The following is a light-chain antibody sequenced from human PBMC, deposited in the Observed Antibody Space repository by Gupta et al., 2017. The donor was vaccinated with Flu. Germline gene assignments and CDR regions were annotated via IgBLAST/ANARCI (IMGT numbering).Light chain of an antibody. J-gene: IGKJ4*01. CDR2: GAS. V-gene: IGKV3-15*01. CDR3: QQYNNWPPLT. Sequence: EIVMTQSPATLSVSPGERATLFCRASQSIAVNNLAWYQQKPGQAPRLLIYGASVRATGLPARFSGSWSGREFTLTISSLHSEDFAVYYCQQYNNWPPLTFGGGTKVEIK. CDR1: QSIAVNN.